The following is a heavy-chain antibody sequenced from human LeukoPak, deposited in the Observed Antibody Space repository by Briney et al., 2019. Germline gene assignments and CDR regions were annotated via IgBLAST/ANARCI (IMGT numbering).Heavy chain of an antibody. V-gene: IGHV3-21*01. CDR1: GFTFSSYT. Sequence: GGSLRLSCAASGFTFSSYTMNWVRQAPGKGLEWVSSIAGSSGYISYADSVKGRFTISRDNAKKSLYLQMTSLTAEDTAVYYCARDRGAYCGGDCYLGFDYWGRGSLVTVSS. D-gene: IGHD2-21*02. J-gene: IGHJ4*01. CDR3: ARDRGAYCGGDCYLGFDY. CDR2: IAGSSGYI.